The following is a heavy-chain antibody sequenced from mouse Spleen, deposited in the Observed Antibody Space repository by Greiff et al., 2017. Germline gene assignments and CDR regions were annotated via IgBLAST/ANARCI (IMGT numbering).Heavy chain of an antibody. CDR2: IDPSDSET. CDR3: ARGGLSYYFDY. CDR1: GYTFTSYW. V-gene: IGHV1-52*01. J-gene: IGHJ2*01. Sequence: QVQLQQSGAELVRPGSSVKLSCKASGYTFTSYWMHWVKQRPIQGLEWIGNIDPSDSETHYNQKFKDKATLTVDKSSSTAYMQLSSLTSEDSAVYYCARGGLSYYFDYWGQGTTLTVSS. D-gene: IGHD3-1*01.